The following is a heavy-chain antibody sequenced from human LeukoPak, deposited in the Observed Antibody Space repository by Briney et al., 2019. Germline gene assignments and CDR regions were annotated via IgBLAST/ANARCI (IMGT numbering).Heavy chain of an antibody. V-gene: IGHV4-34*01. CDR2: INHSGST. J-gene: IGHJ4*02. CDR1: GGSFSGYY. Sequence: SETLSLTCAVYGGSFSGYYWSWIRQPPGKGLEWIGEINHSGSTNYNPSLKSRVTISVDTSKNQFSLKLSSVTAADTAVYYCARATGYLGFDYWGQGTLVTVS. D-gene: IGHD3-9*01. CDR3: ARATGYLGFDY.